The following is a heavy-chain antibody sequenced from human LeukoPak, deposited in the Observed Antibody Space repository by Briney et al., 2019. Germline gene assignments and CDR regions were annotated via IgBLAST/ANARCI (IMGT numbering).Heavy chain of an antibody. J-gene: IGHJ4*02. Sequence: ASVKVSCRASGCIFTSHYMHWVRQAPGQGLEWMGIIYPSAGSTSYPQKFQGRVTMTRDTSTSTVYMELSSLRSEDTAVYYCAAPGASGFVGNFWSGPLDFLGQGTLVTVSS. CDR3: AAPGASGFVGNFWSGPLDF. CDR1: GCIFTSHY. V-gene: IGHV1-46*01. CDR2: IYPSAGST. D-gene: IGHD3-3*01.